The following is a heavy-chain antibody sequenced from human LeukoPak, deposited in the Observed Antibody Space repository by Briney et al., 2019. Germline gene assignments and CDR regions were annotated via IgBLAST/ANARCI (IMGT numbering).Heavy chain of an antibody. CDR2: INGSGGST. CDR1: GFTFSNYA. CDR3: ARLITMNFQH. V-gene: IGHV3-23*01. D-gene: IGHD3-22*01. Sequence: GGSLRLSCAASGFTFSNYAMSWVRQAPGQGLEWVSDINGSGGSTYYADSVKGRFTISRDNSKNTLYLQMNSLRAEDTAIYYCARLITMNFQHWGQGTLVTVSS. J-gene: IGHJ1*01.